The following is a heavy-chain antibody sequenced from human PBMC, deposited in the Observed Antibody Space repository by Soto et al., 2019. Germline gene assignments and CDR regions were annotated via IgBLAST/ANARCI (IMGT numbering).Heavy chain of an antibody. J-gene: IGHJ3*02. CDR3: ARGLVAPIEDAFDI. V-gene: IGHV4-34*01. CDR1: GGSFSSYY. Sequence: SETLSLSWAVYGGSFSSYYWNWIRQPPGKGPEWIGEINHTGSTNYNPSLRSRVTMSVDTSKNHFSLNLSSVTAADTAVYYCARGLVAPIEDAFDIWGQGTMVTVSS. CDR2: INHTGST. D-gene: IGHD5-12*01.